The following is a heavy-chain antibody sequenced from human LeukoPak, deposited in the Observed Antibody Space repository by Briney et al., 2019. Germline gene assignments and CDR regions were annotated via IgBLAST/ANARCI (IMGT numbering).Heavy chain of an antibody. Sequence: SETLSLTCTVSGGSISSGDYYWSWIRQPPGKGLGWIGYIYYSGSTYYNPSLKSRVTISVDTSKNQFSLKLSSVTAADTAVYYCARLDSSGYLNWFDPWGRGTLVTVSS. D-gene: IGHD3-22*01. J-gene: IGHJ5*02. CDR2: IYYSGST. CDR1: GGSISSGDYY. CDR3: ARLDSSGYLNWFDP. V-gene: IGHV4-30-4*01.